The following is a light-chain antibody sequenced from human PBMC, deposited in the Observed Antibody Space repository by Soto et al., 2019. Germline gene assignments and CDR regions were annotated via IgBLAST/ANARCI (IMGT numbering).Light chain of an antibody. CDR1: QSVSSSF. CDR2: GAS. CDR3: QQYGSSPRT. V-gene: IGKV3-20*01. J-gene: IGKJ2*01. Sequence: EIVLTQSPGTLSLSPGERATLSCRASQSVSSSFLAWYQQKPGQAPRLLIYGASSRATGIPDRFSGSGSGTDFTLTISRLDSEDFAVYYCQQYGSSPRTFGQGTKLEIK.